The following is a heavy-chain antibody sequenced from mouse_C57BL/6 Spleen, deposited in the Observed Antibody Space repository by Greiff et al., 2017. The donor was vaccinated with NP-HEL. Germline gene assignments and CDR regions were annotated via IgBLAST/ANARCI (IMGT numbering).Heavy chain of an antibody. Sequence: EVQLVESGGGLVQPGGSLSLSCAASGFTFTDYYMSWVRQPPGKALEWLGFIRNKANGYTTEYSASVKGRFTISRDNSQSILYLQMNALRAEDSATYYCARSTVVATKAMDYWGQRTSVTVSS. J-gene: IGHJ4*01. V-gene: IGHV7-3*01. D-gene: IGHD1-1*01. CDR3: ARSTVVATKAMDY. CDR2: IRNKANGYTT. CDR1: GFTFTDYY.